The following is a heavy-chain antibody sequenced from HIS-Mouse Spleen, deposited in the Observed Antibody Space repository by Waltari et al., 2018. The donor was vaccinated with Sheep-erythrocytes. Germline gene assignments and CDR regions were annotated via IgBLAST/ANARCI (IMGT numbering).Heavy chain of an antibody. CDR1: GFTFSSYG. CDR3: AKVGATGWFDP. V-gene: IGHV3-30*18. D-gene: IGHD1-26*01. Sequence: QVQLVESGGGVVQPGRSLRLSCAPSGFTFSSYGVHWVRQAPGKGLEWVAVISYDGSNKYYADSVKGRFTISRDNSKNTLYLQMNSLRAEDTAVYYCAKVGATGWFDPWGQGTLVTVSS. CDR2: ISYDGSNK. J-gene: IGHJ5*02.